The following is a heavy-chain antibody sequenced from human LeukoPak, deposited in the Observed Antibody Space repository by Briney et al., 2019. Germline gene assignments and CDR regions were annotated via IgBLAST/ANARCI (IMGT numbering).Heavy chain of an antibody. CDR2: IYYSGST. D-gene: IGHD1-26*01. CDR3: ASREVPRAFDI. V-gene: IGHV4-39*01. J-gene: IGHJ3*02. CDR1: GGSISSSSYY. Sequence: PSETLSLTCTVSGGSISSSSYYWVWIRQPPGKGREWFGSIYYSGSTYYNPSLKSRVTISVDTSKNQFSLKLSSVTAADTAVYYCASREVPRAFDIWGQGTMVTVSS.